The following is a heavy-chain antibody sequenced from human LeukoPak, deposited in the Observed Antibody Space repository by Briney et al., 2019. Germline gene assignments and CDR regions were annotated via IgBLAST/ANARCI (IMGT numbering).Heavy chain of an antibody. CDR3: AKVGSGYVRGVRSTGAFDI. V-gene: IGHV3-23*01. CDR1: GFAFSSHW. Sequence: GESLRLSCAASGFAFSSHWMNWVRQAPGKGLEWVSAISGSGGSTYYADSVKGRFTISRDNSKNTLYLQMNSLRAEDTAVYYCAKVGSGYVRGVRSTGAFDIWGQGTMVTVSS. D-gene: IGHD5-12*01. CDR2: ISGSGGST. J-gene: IGHJ3*02.